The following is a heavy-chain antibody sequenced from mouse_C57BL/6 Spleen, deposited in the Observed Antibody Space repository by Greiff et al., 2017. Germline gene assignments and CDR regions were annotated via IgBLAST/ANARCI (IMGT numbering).Heavy chain of an antibody. V-gene: IGHV1-55*01. CDR3: ARGGEEAMDY. CDR2: IYPGSGST. Sequence: VQLQQPGAELVKPGASVKMSCKASGYTFTSYWITWVKQRPGQGLEWIGDIYPGSGSTNYNEKFKSKATLPVDSSSSTAYMQLSSLTSEDSAVYYCARGGEEAMDYWGQGTSVTVSS. J-gene: IGHJ4*01. CDR1: GYTFTSYW.